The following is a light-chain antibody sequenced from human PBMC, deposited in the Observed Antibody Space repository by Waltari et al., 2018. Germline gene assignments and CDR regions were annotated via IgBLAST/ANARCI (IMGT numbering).Light chain of an antibody. CDR1: SSNIGAGYD. J-gene: IGLJ2*01. CDR2: GNR. Sequence: QSVLTQPPSVSGAPGQRVTISCTGSSSNIGAGYDVHWYQQLPGTAPKLLIYGNRYRPSGVPDRFSGSKSGPSASLAITGLQAEDEADYYCQSYDSSLSGSVFGGGTKLTVL. V-gene: IGLV1-40*01. CDR3: QSYDSSLSGSV.